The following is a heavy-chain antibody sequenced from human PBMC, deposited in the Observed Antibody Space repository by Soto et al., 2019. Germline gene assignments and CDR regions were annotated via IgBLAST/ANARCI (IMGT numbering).Heavy chain of an antibody. V-gene: IGHV1-24*01. Sequence: ASVKVSCKVSGYTLTELSMRWVRQAPGKGLEWMGGFDPEDGETIYAQKFQGRVTMTEDTSTDTAYMELSSLRSEDTAVYYCATLLYCTNGVCYDFDYWGQGTLVTVSS. CDR3: ATLLYCTNGVCYDFDY. CDR1: GYTLTELS. D-gene: IGHD2-8*01. J-gene: IGHJ4*02. CDR2: FDPEDGET.